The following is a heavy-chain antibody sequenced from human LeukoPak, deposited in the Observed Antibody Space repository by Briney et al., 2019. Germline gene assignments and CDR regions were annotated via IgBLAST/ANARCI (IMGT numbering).Heavy chain of an antibody. CDR1: GFTFSSYA. V-gene: IGHV3-30*04. D-gene: IGHD2-2*01. CDR2: ISYDGSNK. J-gene: IGHJ4*02. Sequence: PGRSLRLSCAASGFTFSSYAMHWVRQAPGKGLEWVAVISYDGSNKYYADSVKGRFTISRDNSKNTLYLQMNSLRAEDTAVYYCARENAGYCGSTSCYPYFDYWGQGTLVTVSS. CDR3: ARENAGYCGSTSCYPYFDY.